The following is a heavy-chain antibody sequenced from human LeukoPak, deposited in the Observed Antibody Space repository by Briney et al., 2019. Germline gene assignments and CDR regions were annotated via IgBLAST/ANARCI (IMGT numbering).Heavy chain of an antibody. J-gene: IGHJ5*02. Sequence: PSETLSLTCTVSGYSISSGYYWGWIRQPPGKGLEWIASIFHSGNTYYNPSLKSRVTISVDTSKNQFSLKLSSVTAADTAVYYCARTRSPGYSGYEGFDPWGQGILVTVSS. D-gene: IGHD5-12*01. CDR2: IFHSGNT. CDR1: GYSISSGYY. V-gene: IGHV4-38-2*02. CDR3: ARTRSPGYSGYEGFDP.